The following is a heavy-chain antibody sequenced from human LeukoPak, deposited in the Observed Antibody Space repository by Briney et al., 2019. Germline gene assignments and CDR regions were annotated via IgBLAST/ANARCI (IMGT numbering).Heavy chain of an antibody. CDR1: GGTFISYA. V-gene: IGHV1-69*05. D-gene: IGHD3-22*01. J-gene: IGHJ5*02. CDR3: ARAASRADYYDSSGYYNWFDP. Sequence: SVKVSCKPSGGTFISYAISWVRQAPGQGLEWMGGIIPIFGTPNYAQKFQGRVTITTDESTSTAYMELSSLRSEDTAVYYCARAASRADYYDSSGYYNWFDPWGQGTVVTVSS. CDR2: IIPIFGTP.